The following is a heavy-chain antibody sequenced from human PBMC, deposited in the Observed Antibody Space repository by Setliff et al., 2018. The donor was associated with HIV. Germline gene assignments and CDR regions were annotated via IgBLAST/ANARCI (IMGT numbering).Heavy chain of an antibody. CDR2: ISSTSTTI. CDR1: GFTFSTYS. V-gene: IGHV3-48*01. Sequence: GGSLRLSCAASGFTFSTYSMNWVRQAPGKGLGWVSYISSTSTTIYYADSVKGRFTISRDNAKNSLYLQMNSLRAEDTAVYYCAREDQLLSGHYYYNGMDVWGQGTTVTVSS. CDR3: AREDQLLSGHYYYNGMDV. J-gene: IGHJ6*02. D-gene: IGHD2-2*01.